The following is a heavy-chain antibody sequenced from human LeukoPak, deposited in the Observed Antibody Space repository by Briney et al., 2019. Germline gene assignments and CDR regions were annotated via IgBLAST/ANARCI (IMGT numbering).Heavy chain of an antibody. Sequence: SETLSLTCTVSGGSISSYYWSWIRQPAGKGLEWIGRIYTSGSTNYNPSLKSRVTMSVDTSKNQFSLKLSSVTAADTAVYYCARDLVVTATPRGYVSTPWGRGTLVTVSS. V-gene: IGHV4-4*07. CDR3: ARDLVVTATPRGYVSTP. CDR1: GGSISSYY. J-gene: IGHJ2*01. CDR2: IYTSGST. D-gene: IGHD2-21*02.